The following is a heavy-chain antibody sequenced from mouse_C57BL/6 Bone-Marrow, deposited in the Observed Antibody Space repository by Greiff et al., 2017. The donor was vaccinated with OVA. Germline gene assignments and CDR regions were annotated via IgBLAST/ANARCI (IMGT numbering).Heavy chain of an antibody. CDR3: ARGMGRGPFAY. J-gene: IGHJ3*01. CDR2: IDPEDGET. D-gene: IGHD4-1*01. V-gene: IGHV14-2*01. CDR1: GFTITDYY. Sequence: VQLQQSGAELVKPGASVKLSCTASGFTITDYYMHWVKQRTEQGLEWIGRIDPEDGETTYAPKFQGKAPITADTSSNTAYLQLSSLTSEDTAVYYGARGMGRGPFAYGGQGTLVTVSA.